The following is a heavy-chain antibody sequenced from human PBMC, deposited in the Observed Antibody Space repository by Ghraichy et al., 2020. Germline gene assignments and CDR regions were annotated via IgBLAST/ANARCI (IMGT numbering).Heavy chain of an antibody. D-gene: IGHD3-16*01. J-gene: IGHJ4*02. CDR3: ARAYDFVWGLDY. Sequence: LSLTCAASGFTFSSKWMNWVRQAPGKGLEWVANIRQDGSEKFYVDSVRGRFTISRDNAKNALYLQMDSLGAEDTAVYYCARAYDFVWGLDYWGQGVLVTVSS. V-gene: IGHV3-7*01. CDR2: IRQDGSEK. CDR1: GFTFSSKW.